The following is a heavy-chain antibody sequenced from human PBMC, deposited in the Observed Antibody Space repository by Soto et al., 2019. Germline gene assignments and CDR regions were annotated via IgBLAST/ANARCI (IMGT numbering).Heavy chain of an antibody. V-gene: IGHV3-13*01. Sequence: EVQLVESGGGLVQPGGSLRLSCAASGFTFSIYDMHWVRQATGKGLECVSAIGTAGDTYYPGSVKGRLTISGENAKNSLYLQMNSLRAGDTAVYYCARAYMITFGGVIVMDAFDIWGQGTMVTVSS. J-gene: IGHJ3*02. CDR2: IGTAGDT. CDR1: GFTFSIYD. D-gene: IGHD3-16*02. CDR3: ARAYMITFGGVIVMDAFDI.